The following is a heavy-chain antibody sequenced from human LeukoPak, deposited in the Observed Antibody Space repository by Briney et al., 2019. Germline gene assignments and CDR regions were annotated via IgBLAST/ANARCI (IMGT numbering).Heavy chain of an antibody. Sequence: SESLSLTCTVSGGSISSSSYYWGWIRQPPGKGLEWIGSIYYSGSIYYNPSLKSRVTISVDTSKNQFSLKLSSVTAADTAVYYCARHGGLPTDFDYWGQGTLVTVSS. J-gene: IGHJ4*02. CDR3: ARHGGLPTDFDY. D-gene: IGHD3-3*01. V-gene: IGHV4-39*01. CDR2: IYYSGSI. CDR1: GGSISSSSYY.